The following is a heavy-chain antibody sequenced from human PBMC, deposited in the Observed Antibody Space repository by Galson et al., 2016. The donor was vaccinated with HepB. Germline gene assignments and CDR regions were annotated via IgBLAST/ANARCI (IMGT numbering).Heavy chain of an antibody. Sequence: SVKVSCKASGYTFTRYYMHWVRQAPGQGLEWMGIINPSGGSTSYAQKFQGRVTMTRDTSTSPVYMELSSLRSEDTAVYYCARSAYSGSYYGRDWFDPWGQGTLVTVSS. CDR1: GYTFTRYY. J-gene: IGHJ5*02. V-gene: IGHV1-46*01. D-gene: IGHD1-26*01. CDR2: INPSGGST. CDR3: ARSAYSGSYYGRDWFDP.